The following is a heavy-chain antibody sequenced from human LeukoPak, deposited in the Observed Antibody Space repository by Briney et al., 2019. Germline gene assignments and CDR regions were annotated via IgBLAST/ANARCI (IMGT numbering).Heavy chain of an antibody. CDR1: EFTFSSYR. D-gene: IGHD1-26*01. V-gene: IGHV3-21*01. CDR3: ARDFSGSYIFDY. Sequence: PGGSLRLSCAASEFTFSSYRMNCVRQAPGKGLEWVSSISGSSSSIYYADSVKGRFTISRDNAKNSLYLQMNSLRAEDTAVYYCARDFSGSYIFDYWGQGTLVTVSS. CDR2: ISGSSSSI. J-gene: IGHJ4*02.